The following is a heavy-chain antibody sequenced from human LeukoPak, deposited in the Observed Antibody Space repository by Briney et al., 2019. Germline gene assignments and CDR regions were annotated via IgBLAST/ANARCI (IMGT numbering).Heavy chain of an antibody. CDR2: IYYTGIT. CDR3: ARYCSTSGTKAFGI. CDR1: GDSISSYY. J-gene: IGHJ3*02. Sequence: SETLSLTCTVSGDSISSYYWSWIRQPPGKGLEWIGYIYYTGITKYNPSLKSRVTMSVDTSKNQFSLKLTSMTAADTAVYYCARYCSTSGTKAFGIWGQGTMVTVSS. D-gene: IGHD3-10*01. V-gene: IGHV4-59*01.